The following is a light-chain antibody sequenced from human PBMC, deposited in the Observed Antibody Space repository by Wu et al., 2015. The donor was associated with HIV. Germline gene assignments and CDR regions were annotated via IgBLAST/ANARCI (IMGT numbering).Light chain of an antibody. CDR3: QQRRSWPLT. Sequence: EIVLTQSPDTLSLSPGERATLSCRASQSVGSFLAWYQQKPGQAPRLLIYDASNRATGIPARFSGSGSGTDFTLIISNLEPEDFAVYYCQQRRSWPLTFGQGTRLEIK. J-gene: IGKJ5*01. CDR1: QSVGSF. CDR2: DAS. V-gene: IGKV3-11*01.